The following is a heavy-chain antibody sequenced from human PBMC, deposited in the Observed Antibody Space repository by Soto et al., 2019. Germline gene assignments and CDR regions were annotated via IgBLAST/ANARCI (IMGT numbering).Heavy chain of an antibody. D-gene: IGHD6-6*01. CDR2: ISYDGSNK. V-gene: IGHV3-30-3*01. Sequence: GGSLRLSCAASGFTFSSYAMHWVRQAPGKGLEWVAVISYDGSNKYYADSVKGRFTISRDNSKNTLYLQMNSLRVEDTAVYYCARDPTVTSIAAHFDYWGQGTQVTVSS. J-gene: IGHJ4*02. CDR1: GFTFSSYA. CDR3: ARDPTVTSIAAHFDY.